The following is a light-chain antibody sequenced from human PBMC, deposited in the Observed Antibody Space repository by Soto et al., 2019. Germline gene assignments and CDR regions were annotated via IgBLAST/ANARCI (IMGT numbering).Light chain of an antibody. V-gene: IGKV1-27*01. CDR3: QHYGGSPIT. J-gene: IGKJ5*01. CDR1: QGISNY. Sequence: DIQMTQSPSSLSASVGDRVTITCRASQGISNYLAWYQQKPGKVPKLLIYAASTLQSGVPSRFSGSGSGTDFTLTITRLEPEDFAMYFCQHYGGSPITFGQGTRLEIK. CDR2: AAS.